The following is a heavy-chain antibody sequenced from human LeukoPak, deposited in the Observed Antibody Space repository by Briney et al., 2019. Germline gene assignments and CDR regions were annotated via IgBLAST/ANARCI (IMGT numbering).Heavy chain of an antibody. V-gene: IGHV1-2*06. CDR3: ARGARSHGYGYRDIDY. D-gene: IGHD5-18*01. J-gene: IGHJ4*02. CDR1: GYTFTGYY. Sequence: ASVKVSCKASGYTFTGYYMHWVRQAPGQGLEWMGRINPNSGGTNYAQKFQGRVTMTRDTSISTAYMELSRLRSDDTAVYYCARGARSHGYGYRDIDYWGQGTLVTVSS. CDR2: INPNSGGT.